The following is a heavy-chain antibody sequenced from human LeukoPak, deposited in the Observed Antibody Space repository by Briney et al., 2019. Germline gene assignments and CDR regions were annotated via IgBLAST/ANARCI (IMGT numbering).Heavy chain of an antibody. J-gene: IGHJ5*02. CDR3: ARGPNGSP. D-gene: IGHD2-8*01. CDR1: GGSFSGYY. CDR2: IYYSGST. V-gene: IGHV4-59*01. Sequence: SETLSLTCAVYGGSFSGYYWSWIRQPPGRGLEWIGYIYYSGSTNYNPSLKSRVTMSVDTSKNQFSLKLSSVTAADAAVYYCARGPNGSPWGQGTLVTVSS.